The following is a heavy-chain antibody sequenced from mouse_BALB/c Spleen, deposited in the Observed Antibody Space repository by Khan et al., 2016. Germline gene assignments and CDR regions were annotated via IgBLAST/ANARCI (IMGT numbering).Heavy chain of an antibody. CDR1: GFNIKDTY. D-gene: IGHD4-1*01. V-gene: IGHV14-3*02. Sequence: VQLQQSGAELVKPGASVKLSCTASGFNIKDTYMHWVKQRPEQGLEWIGRIDPANGNTKYDPKFQGKATITADTSSNTAYLQLSSLTADATAFYYGATWDWYFDAWCAGTTLTVAS. CDR2: IDPANGNT. J-gene: IGHJ1*01. CDR3: ATWDWYFDA.